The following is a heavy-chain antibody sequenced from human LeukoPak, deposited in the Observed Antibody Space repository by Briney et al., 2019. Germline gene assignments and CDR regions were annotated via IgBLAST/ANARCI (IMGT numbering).Heavy chain of an antibody. Sequence: GGSLRLSCAASGFTFSSYAMSWVRQAPGKGKERVSGISGSGGSTYYADSVKGRFTISRDNSKSTLYLQMNSLRAEDTAVYYCAKDGHSSGSSFDYWGQGTLVTVSS. J-gene: IGHJ4*02. V-gene: IGHV3-23*01. CDR2: ISGSGGST. CDR1: GFTFSSYA. D-gene: IGHD6-19*01. CDR3: AKDGHSSGSSFDY.